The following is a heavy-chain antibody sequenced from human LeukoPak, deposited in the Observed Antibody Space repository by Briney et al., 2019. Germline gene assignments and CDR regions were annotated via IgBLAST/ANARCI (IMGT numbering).Heavy chain of an antibody. D-gene: IGHD2-15*01. J-gene: IGHJ3*02. CDR3: AKDISIAVVVAATPADAFDI. CDR1: GFTFSSYA. CDR2: ISGSGGST. V-gene: IGHV3-23*01. Sequence: GGSLRLSCAASGFTFSSYAMSWVRQAPGKGLEWVSAISGSGGSTYYADSVKGRFTISRDNSKNTLYLQMNSLRAEDTAVYYCAKDISIAVVVAATPADAFDIWGQGTMVTVSS.